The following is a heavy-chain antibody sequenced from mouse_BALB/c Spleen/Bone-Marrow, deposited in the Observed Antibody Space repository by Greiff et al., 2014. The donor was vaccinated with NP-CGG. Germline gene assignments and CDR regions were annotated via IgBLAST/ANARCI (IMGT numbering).Heavy chain of an antibody. J-gene: IGHJ4*01. CDR1: SYTFSSYW. CDR3: GNYYAMDY. V-gene: IGHV1-9*01. Sequence: VQLQQSGAELMKPGASVKISCKATSYTFSSYWIEWVKQRPGHGLEWIGEILPGSGSTNYNEKFKGKATFTADTSSNTAYMQLSSLTSEDSAVYYCGNYYAMDYWGQGTSVTVSS. CDR2: ILPGSGST.